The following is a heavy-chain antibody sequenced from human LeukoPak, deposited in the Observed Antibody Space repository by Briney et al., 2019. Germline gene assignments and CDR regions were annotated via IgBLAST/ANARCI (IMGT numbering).Heavy chain of an antibody. CDR1: GGSISSGSYY. Sequence: PSETLSLTCTVSGGSISSGSYYWSWIRQPAGKGLEWIGRIYTSGSTNYNPSLKSRVTISVDTSKNQFSLKLSSVTAADTAVYCCARFPGYSYGPHFDYWGQGTLVTVSS. V-gene: IGHV4-61*02. J-gene: IGHJ4*02. CDR2: IYTSGST. D-gene: IGHD5-18*01. CDR3: ARFPGYSYGPHFDY.